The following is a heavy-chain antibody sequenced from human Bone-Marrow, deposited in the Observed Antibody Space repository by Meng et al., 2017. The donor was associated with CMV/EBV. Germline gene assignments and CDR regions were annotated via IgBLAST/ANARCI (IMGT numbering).Heavy chain of an antibody. CDR3: AKLSSTVTYGMDV. Sequence: GGSLRLSCAASGFTFSSYGMHWVRQAPGKGLEWVTFIRYDGTYELYIEAVKGRFAISRDNSKNTVYLQMNNLRAEDTAVYYCAKLSSTVTYGMDVWAQGTTVTVSS. CDR2: IRYDGTYE. V-gene: IGHV3-30*02. J-gene: IGHJ6*02. D-gene: IGHD4-11*01. CDR1: GFTFSSYG.